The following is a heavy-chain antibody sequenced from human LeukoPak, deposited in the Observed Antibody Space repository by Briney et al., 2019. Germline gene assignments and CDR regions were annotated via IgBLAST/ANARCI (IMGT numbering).Heavy chain of an antibody. CDR3: ARGGSSGWRTPNDDY. D-gene: IGHD6-19*01. CDR2: ISAYNGNT. V-gene: IGHV1-18*01. CDR1: GYTFTSYG. J-gene: IGHJ4*02. Sequence: ASVKVSCKASGYTFTSYGISWVRQAPGQGLEWMGWISAYNGNTNYARKVQGRVTMTTDTSTTTAYMELRSLRSDDTAVYYCARGGSSGWRTPNDDYWGQGTLVTVSS.